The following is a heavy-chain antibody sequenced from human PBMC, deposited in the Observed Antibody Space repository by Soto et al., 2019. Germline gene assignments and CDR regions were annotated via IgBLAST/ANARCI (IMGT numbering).Heavy chain of an antibody. CDR1: GDRISFYW. CDR3: ARLEGLATISYYFDF. Sequence: GESLKISCRGSGDRISFYWIGWVRQMPGRGLEWMGLIYPGDSNTYYNPSLKSRVTISVDTSKNQFSLSLSSVTAADSAVYFCARLEGLATISYYFDFWGQGALVTVSS. J-gene: IGHJ4*02. V-gene: IGHV5-51*01. D-gene: IGHD3-9*01. CDR2: IYPGDSNT.